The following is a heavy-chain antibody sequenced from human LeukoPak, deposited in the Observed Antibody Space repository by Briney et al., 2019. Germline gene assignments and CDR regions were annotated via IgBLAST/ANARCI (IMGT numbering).Heavy chain of an antibody. CDR3: ASELELQDAFDI. V-gene: IGHV1-24*01. CDR2: FDPEDGET. D-gene: IGHD1-7*01. Sequence: GASVQVSCKVSGYTLTELSMHWVRQAPGKGLEWMGGFDPEDGETIYAQKFQGRVTMTEDTSTDTAYMELSSLRSEDTAVYYCASELELQDAFDIWGQGTMVTVSS. J-gene: IGHJ3*02. CDR1: GYTLTELS.